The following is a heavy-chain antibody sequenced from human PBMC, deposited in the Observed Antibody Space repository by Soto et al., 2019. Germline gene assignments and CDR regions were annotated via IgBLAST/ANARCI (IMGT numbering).Heavy chain of an antibody. CDR1: GFPFSTSA. Sequence: EVQLLESGGGLVQPGGSLRLSCAASGFPFSTSAMNWVRQAPGKGLEWVSIISGTSDAVHYAESVQGRFTSSRDNSKNALYLQMNSLRAEDTAVYYCGKYSGSYPVYNGMNLWGQGTTVTVSS. J-gene: IGHJ6*02. D-gene: IGHD1-26*01. CDR3: GKYSGSYPVYNGMNL. CDR2: ISGTSDAV. V-gene: IGHV3-23*01.